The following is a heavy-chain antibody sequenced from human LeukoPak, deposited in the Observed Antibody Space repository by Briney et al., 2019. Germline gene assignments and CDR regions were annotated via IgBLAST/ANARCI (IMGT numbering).Heavy chain of an antibody. Sequence: RGSLRLSCAASGFTFSSYSMNWVRQAPGKGLEWVSSISSSSSYIYYADSVKGRFTISRDNAKNSLYLQMNSLRAEDTAVYYCARGLSYDILTGYYAWGQGTLVTVSS. V-gene: IGHV3-21*01. CDR3: ARGLSYDILTGYYA. D-gene: IGHD3-9*01. CDR1: GFTFSSYS. J-gene: IGHJ5*02. CDR2: ISSSSSYI.